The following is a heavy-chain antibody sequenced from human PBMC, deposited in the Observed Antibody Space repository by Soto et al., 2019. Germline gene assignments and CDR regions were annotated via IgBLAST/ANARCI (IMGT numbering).Heavy chain of an antibody. V-gene: IGHV1-3*01. CDR2: INAGNGNT. CDR1: GYTFTSYA. CDR3: ARGVGSGLSDY. Sequence: QVQLVQSGAEVKKPGASVKDSCKASGYTFTSYAMHWVRQAPGQRLEWMGWINAGNGNTKYSQKFQGRVTITRETSASTAYMELSSLRSEDTAVYYCARGVGSGLSDYWGQGTLVTVSS. D-gene: IGHD1-26*01. J-gene: IGHJ4*02.